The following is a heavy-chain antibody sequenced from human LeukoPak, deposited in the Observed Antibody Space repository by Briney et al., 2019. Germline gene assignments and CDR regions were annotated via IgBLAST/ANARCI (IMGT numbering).Heavy chain of an antibody. CDR1: GFTFNKYA. CDR2: ISGSGGRT. CDR3: AKGLYYYDSSGYYFS. V-gene: IGHV3-23*01. D-gene: IGHD3-22*01. Sequence: PGGSLRLSCAASGFTFNKYAMRGVREAGGKGVEGVSSISGSGGRTYSADSVKGRFPISRDTSKNTLFLQMNSLRAEDTAVYYCAKGLYYYDSSGYYFSGGQGILVTVSS. J-gene: IGHJ4*02.